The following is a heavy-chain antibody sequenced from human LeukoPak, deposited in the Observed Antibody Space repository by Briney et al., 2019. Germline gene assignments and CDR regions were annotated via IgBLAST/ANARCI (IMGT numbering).Heavy chain of an antibody. CDR3: ARGKRYCSSTSCYDIDY. J-gene: IGHJ4*02. CDR2: MNPNSGNT. V-gene: IGHV1-8*03. D-gene: IGHD2-2*01. Sequence: ASVKVSCKASGYTFTSYDINWVRQATGQGLERVGWMNPNSGNTGYAQKFQGRVTITRNTSISTAYMELSSLRSEDTAVYYCARGKRYCSSTSCYDIDYWGQGTLVTVSS. CDR1: GYTFTSYD.